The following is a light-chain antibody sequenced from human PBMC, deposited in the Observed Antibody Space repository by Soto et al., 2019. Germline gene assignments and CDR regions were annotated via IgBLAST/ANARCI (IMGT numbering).Light chain of an antibody. CDR1: PSVTNF. J-gene: IGKJ5*01. Sequence: PVERAPLSCRASPSVTNFLACYQQKPGQAPRLLIYGAFNRATGIPARFSGSGSGTDFTLTISSLEPEDSAVYYCQQRNVWPPVTFGQGTRLEIK. V-gene: IGKV3-11*01. CDR3: QQRNVWPPVT. CDR2: GAF.